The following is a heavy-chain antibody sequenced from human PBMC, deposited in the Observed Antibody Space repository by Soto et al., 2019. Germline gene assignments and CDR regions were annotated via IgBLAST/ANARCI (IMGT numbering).Heavy chain of an antibody. V-gene: IGHV1-18*01. D-gene: IGHD6-13*01. CDR3: ARDRPLSRSRSWLPSFDC. Sequence: QVQLVQSGAEVKKPGASVKVSCKASGYTFTSYGISWVRQAPGQGLEWMGWISAYNGNTNYAQKLQGRVTMTTDTSTSTADMELRSLRSDDTAVYYCARDRPLSRSRSWLPSFDCWGPGNPGHRLL. CDR2: ISAYNGNT. J-gene: IGHJ4*02. CDR1: GYTFTSYG.